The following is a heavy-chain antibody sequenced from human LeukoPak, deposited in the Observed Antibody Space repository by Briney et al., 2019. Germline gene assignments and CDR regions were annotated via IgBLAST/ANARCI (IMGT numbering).Heavy chain of an antibody. CDR3: ARGAFQCSGGSCYTGGADNYYYYYYGMDV. D-gene: IGHD2-15*01. J-gene: IGHJ6*02. V-gene: IGHV3-48*04. CDR2: ISSSGSTI. Sequence: GGSLRLSCAASGFTFSSYAMSWVRQAPGKGLEWVSYISSSGSTIYYADSVKGRFTISRDNAKNSLYLQMNSLRAEDTAVYYCARGAFQCSGGSCYTGGADNYYYYYYGMDVWGQGTTVTVSS. CDR1: GFTFSSYA.